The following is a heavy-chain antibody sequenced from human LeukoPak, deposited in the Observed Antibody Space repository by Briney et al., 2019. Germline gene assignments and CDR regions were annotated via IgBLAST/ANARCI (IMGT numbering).Heavy chain of an antibody. V-gene: IGHV4-31*09. D-gene: IGHD3-10*01. CDR2: IYYSGST. J-gene: IGHJ3*02. Sequence: KPSETLSLTCTVSGGSISSGGYYWSWIRQHPGKGLEWIGYIYYSGSTYYNPSLKSRVTISGDMSKNQFSLKLSSVTAADTAVYFCFRKINPGTFYIRGQGTMVTVSS. CDR3: FRKINPGTFYI. CDR1: GGSISSGGYY.